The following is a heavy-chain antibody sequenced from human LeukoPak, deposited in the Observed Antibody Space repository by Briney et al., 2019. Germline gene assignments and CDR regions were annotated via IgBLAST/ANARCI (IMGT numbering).Heavy chain of an antibody. CDR2: INPDGSST. V-gene: IGHV3-74*01. Sequence: GGSLRLSCAASGFTFSTYWMHWVRQAPGKGLVWVSRINPDGSSTNYADSVRGRFTISRDNAKNTLYLQMNSLRAEDTAVYYCAAVEPDYWGQGTLVTVSS. CDR3: AAVEPDY. J-gene: IGHJ4*02. D-gene: IGHD6-19*01. CDR1: GFTFSTYW.